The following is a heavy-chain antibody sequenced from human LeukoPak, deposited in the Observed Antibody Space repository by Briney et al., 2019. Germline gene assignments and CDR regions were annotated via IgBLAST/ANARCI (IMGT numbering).Heavy chain of an antibody. J-gene: IGHJ4*02. CDR1: GGSISSSTYY. Sequence: SETLSLPCTVSGGSISSSTYYWGWIRQPPGKGLEWIGSIYYSGSTYYNPSLKSRVTISVDTSKNQFSLKLSSVTAADTAVYYCTRRPTAAGLGFDYWGQGTLVTVSS. D-gene: IGHD6-13*01. CDR2: IYYSGST. CDR3: TRRPTAAGLGFDY. V-gene: IGHV4-39*01.